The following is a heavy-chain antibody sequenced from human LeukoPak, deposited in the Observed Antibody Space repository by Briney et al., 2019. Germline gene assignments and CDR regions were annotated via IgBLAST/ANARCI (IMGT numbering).Heavy chain of an antibody. V-gene: IGHV3-53*01. Sequence: PGGSLRLSCAASGFTVSTNYMSWVRQAPGKGLEWVSVIDGGGSTYYADSVKGRFTISSDKSKNTLYFQMNSLRVEDTAVYYCARGGGSIAVADFWGQGILVTVSS. CDR3: ARGGGSIAVADF. CDR2: IDGGGST. J-gene: IGHJ4*02. CDR1: GFTVSTNY. D-gene: IGHD6-6*01.